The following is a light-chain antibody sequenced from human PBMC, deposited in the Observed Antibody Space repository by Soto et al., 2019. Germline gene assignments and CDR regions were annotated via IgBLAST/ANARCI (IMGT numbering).Light chain of an antibody. J-gene: IGKJ1*01. CDR3: QHYNIYSEA. CDR2: KAS. V-gene: IGKV1-5*03. Sequence: IQMTQSPSTLSAYVGDRVTIPCRASQSIDSWLAWYQHKPGKAPKLLIYKASTLKSGVPSRFSGSGSGTEFTLTISSLQPDDFAPYYCQHYNIYSEAFGQGTKVDIK. CDR1: QSIDSW.